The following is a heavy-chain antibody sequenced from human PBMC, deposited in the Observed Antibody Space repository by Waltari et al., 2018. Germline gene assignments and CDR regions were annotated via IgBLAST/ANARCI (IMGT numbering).Heavy chain of an antibody. CDR1: GFSVSSNY. V-gene: IGHV3-53*01. J-gene: IGHJ6*02. D-gene: IGHD2-2*01. CDR2: IYSGGSI. Sequence: VQLVESGGGLIQPGESLRLSCAASGFSVSSNYMCWVRQVPGKGLEWVSVIYSGGSIYYADSVKGRFSISRDSSKNTLYLQMNSLRDEDSAIYYCARERPVVYYGMDVWGRGTTVTVSS. CDR3: ARERPVVYYGMDV.